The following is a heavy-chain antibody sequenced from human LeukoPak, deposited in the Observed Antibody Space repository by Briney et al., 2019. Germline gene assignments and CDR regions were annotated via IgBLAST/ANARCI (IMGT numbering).Heavy chain of an antibody. Sequence: SETLSLTCAVSGFSISSGYYRGWIRQPPGKGLEWIGSIYHSGSTYYNPSLKSRVTISVDTSKNQFSLKLSSVTAADTAVYYCRRVMPHSYYYDSSGYYYPYYFDYWGQGTLVTVSS. CDR2: IYHSGST. CDR3: RRVMPHSYYYDSSGYYYPYYFDY. D-gene: IGHD3-22*01. V-gene: IGHV4-38-2*01. J-gene: IGHJ4*02. CDR1: GFSISSGYY.